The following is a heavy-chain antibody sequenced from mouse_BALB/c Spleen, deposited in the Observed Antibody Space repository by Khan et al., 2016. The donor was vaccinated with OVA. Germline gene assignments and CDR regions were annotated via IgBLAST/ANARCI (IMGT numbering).Heavy chain of an antibody. CDR3: ARDGYSPWFAY. D-gene: IGHD2-3*01. J-gene: IGHJ3*01. CDR2: IDPENSNT. Sequence: VRLQQSGAELVRPGALVKLSCKASGFNIKDYYIHWVKQRPEQGLEWIGWIDPENSNTIYDPKFPGKASITADTSSNTANLQLSSLTYEDTAVYYCARDGYSPWFAYWGQGTLVTVSA. CDR1: GFNIKDYY. V-gene: IGHV14-1*02.